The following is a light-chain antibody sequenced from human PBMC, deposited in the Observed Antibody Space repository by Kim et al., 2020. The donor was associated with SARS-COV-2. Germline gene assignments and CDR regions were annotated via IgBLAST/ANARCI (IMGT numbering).Light chain of an antibody. J-gene: IGLJ2*01. CDR1: SSDVGSYNL. CDR3: CSYAGSSTSVV. V-gene: IGLV2-23*02. Sequence: QSIPISCTGTSSDVGSYNLVSWYQQHPGKAPKLMIYEVSKRPSGVSNRFSGSKSGNTASLTISGLQAEDEADYYCCSYAGSSTSVVFGGGTKLTVL. CDR2: EVS.